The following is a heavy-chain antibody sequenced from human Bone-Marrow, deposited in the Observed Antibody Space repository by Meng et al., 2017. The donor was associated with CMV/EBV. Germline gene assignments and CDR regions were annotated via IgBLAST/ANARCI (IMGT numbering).Heavy chain of an antibody. J-gene: IGHJ4*02. CDR3: AKDDSAYFDFRSGYSTPPDY. Sequence: GGSLRLSCAASGFTFNTYDMHWVRQTTGEGLEWVSAIGTTDDTYYPASVKGRFTVSRDNSKNMVYLQMNSLRAEDTAVYYCAKDDSAYFDFRSGYSTPPDYWGQGTLVTVSS. D-gene: IGHD3-3*01. CDR2: IGTTDDT. CDR1: GFTFNTYD. V-gene: IGHV3-13*01.